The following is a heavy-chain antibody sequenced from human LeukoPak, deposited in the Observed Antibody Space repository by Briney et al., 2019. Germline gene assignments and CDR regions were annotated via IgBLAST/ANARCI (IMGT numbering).Heavy chain of an antibody. D-gene: IGHD6-13*01. CDR2: TYYSGRT. J-gene: IGHJ2*01. CDR1: GGSISSYY. Sequence: SETLSLTCTVSGGSISSYYWSWIRQPPGKGLEWIGYTYYSGRTNYSTSLKSRLTISVDTSKNQFSLKLSSVTAADTAVYYCARTYGSSGLGYFDLWGRGTLVTVSS. CDR3: ARTYGSSGLGYFDL. V-gene: IGHV4-59*01.